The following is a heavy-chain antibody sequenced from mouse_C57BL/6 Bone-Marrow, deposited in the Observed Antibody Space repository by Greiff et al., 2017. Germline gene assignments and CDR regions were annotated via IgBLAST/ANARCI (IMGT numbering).Heavy chain of an antibody. CDR3: ARRGLFRAMDY. CDR2: IYPGDGDT. V-gene: IGHV1-80*01. D-gene: IGHD3-3*01. J-gene: IGHJ4*01. CDR1: GYAFSSYW. Sequence: QVQLQQSGAELVKPGASVKISCKASGYAFSSYWMNWVKQRPGRGLEWIGQIYPGDGDTNYNGKFKGKATLTADKSSSTAYMQLSSLTSEDSAVYFCARRGLFRAMDYWGQGTSVTVSS.